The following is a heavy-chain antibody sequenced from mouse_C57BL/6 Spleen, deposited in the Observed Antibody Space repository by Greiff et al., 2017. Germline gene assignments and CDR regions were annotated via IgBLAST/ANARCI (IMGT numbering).Heavy chain of an antibody. Sequence: VQLQQSGPELVKPGASVKISCKASGYSFTSYYIHWVKQRPGQGLEWIGWIYPGSGNTKYNEKFKGKATLTADTSSSTAYMQLSSLTSEDSAVYYCAKGTAQATAWFAYWGQGTLVTVSA. CDR1: GYSFTSYY. D-gene: IGHD3-2*02. CDR2: IYPGSGNT. J-gene: IGHJ3*01. V-gene: IGHV1-66*01. CDR3: AKGTAQATAWFAY.